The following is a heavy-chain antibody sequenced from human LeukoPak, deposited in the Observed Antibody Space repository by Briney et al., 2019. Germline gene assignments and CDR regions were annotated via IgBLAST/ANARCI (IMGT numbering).Heavy chain of an antibody. D-gene: IGHD3-9*01. V-gene: IGHV3-23*01. CDR2: ISGSGGST. Sequence: PGGSLRLSCAASGFTFSSYAMSWVRQAPGKGLEWVSGISGSGGSTYYADSVKGRFTISRDNSKNTLYLQMNSLRAEDTAVYYCAKDDILTGYCDYWGQGTLVTVSS. CDR1: GFTFSSYA. J-gene: IGHJ4*02. CDR3: AKDDILTGYCDY.